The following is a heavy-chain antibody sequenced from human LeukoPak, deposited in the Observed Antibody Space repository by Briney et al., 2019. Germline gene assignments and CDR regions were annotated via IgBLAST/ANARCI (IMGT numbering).Heavy chain of an antibody. D-gene: IGHD3-22*01. CDR2: ISGSGGST. CDR3: AKGDDDSSGYSDY. J-gene: IGHJ4*02. Sequence: GGSLRLSCAASGFTFSSYAMSWVRQAPGEGLEWVSAISGSGGSTYYADSVKGRFTISRDNSKNTLYLQMNSLRAEDTAVYYCAKGDDDSSGYSDYWGQGTLVTVSS. V-gene: IGHV3-23*01. CDR1: GFTFSSYA.